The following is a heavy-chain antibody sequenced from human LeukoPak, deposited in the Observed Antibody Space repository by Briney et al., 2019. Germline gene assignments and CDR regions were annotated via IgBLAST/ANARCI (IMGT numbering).Heavy chain of an antibody. CDR3: ARDGYSSSWYGHDAFDI. J-gene: IGHJ3*02. D-gene: IGHD6-13*01. V-gene: IGHV4-59*12. CDR2: IYYSGST. CDR1: GGSISSYY. Sequence: SETLSLTCTVSGGSISSYYWSWIRQPPGKGLEWIGYIYYSGSTNYNPSLKSRVTISVDTSKNQFSLKLSSVTAADTAVYYCARDGYSSSWYGHDAFDIWGQGTMVTVSS.